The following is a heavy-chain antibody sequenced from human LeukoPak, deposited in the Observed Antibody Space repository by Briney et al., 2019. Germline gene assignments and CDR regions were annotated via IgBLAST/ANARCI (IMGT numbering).Heavy chain of an antibody. CDR3: ATHSSDYGDYTVDY. V-gene: IGHV3-48*04. J-gene: IGHJ4*02. D-gene: IGHD4-17*01. Sequence: GGSLRLSCAASGFTFSSYSMNWVRQAPGKGLEWVSYISSSSSTIYYADSVKGRFTISRDNAKNSLYLQMNSLRAEDTAVYYCATHSSDYGDYTVDYWGQGTPVTVSS. CDR1: GFTFSSYS. CDR2: ISSSSSTI.